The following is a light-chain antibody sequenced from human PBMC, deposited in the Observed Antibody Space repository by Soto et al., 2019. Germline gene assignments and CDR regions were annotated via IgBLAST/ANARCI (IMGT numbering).Light chain of an antibody. V-gene: IGKV3-11*01. Sequence: EIVLTQSPATLSLSPGERATLSCRASQSVSSYLAWYQQKTGQSPRLLIYDASNRAAGIPARFSGSGSGTDFTLTISSLEPEDFAVYYCQQRSSWHLTFGGGTKVEIK. CDR3: QQRSSWHLT. CDR2: DAS. J-gene: IGKJ4*01. CDR1: QSVSSY.